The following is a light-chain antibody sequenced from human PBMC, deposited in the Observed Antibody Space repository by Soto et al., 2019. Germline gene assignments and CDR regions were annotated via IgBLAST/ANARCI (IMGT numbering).Light chain of an antibody. Sequence: QSVLTQPASVSGSPGQSITISCTGTSSDVGSHNFVSWYQQRPGKAPKLMIFEVTKRPSGVSSRFSASKSGNTASLTISGVQAEDEADYNCCSYAGTTTWVFGGGTKVTVL. CDR2: EVT. V-gene: IGLV2-23*02. J-gene: IGLJ3*02. CDR3: CSYAGTTTWV. CDR1: SSDVGSHNF.